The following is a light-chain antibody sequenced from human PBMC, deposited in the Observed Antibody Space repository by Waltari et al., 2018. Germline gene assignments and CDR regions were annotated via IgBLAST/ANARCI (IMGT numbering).Light chain of an antibody. CDR1: NPNIGSNS. CDR3: SSWDDSLSGVV. Sequence: QSVLTQPPSASGTPGQRVTMSCSGTNPNIGSNSVYWYQQLPGTAPKLLIYKNDLRPSGVPDRISGSKSGTSASLAISGLRSEDEADYYCSSWDDSLSGVVLGGGTKLTVL. V-gene: IGLV1-47*01. J-gene: IGLJ2*01. CDR2: KND.